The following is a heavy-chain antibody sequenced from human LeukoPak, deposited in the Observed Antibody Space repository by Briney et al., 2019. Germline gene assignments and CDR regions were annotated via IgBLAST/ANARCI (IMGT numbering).Heavy chain of an antibody. CDR2: INPNSGDT. D-gene: IGHD4-17*01. Sequence: ASVKVSCKASGYIFTGYYMHWVRQAPGQGLEWMGWINPNSGDTNYAQKFQGRVTMTRDTSISTAYMELSRLRSDDTAVYYCAIPSRPDYGDYVYAFDIWGQGTMVTVSS. J-gene: IGHJ3*02. CDR3: AIPSRPDYGDYVYAFDI. V-gene: IGHV1-2*02. CDR1: GYIFTGYY.